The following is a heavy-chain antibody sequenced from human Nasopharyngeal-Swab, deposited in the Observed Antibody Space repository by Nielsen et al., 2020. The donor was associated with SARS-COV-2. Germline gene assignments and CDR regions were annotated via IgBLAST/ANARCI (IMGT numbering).Heavy chain of an antibody. D-gene: IGHD6-13*01. CDR2: ITGSGGRT. Sequence: GGSLRLSCAASGFTFTNDVMTWVRQAPGKGLEWISGITGSGGRTYYADSVKGRFTISRDNSKNTLYLQMNTLRAEDTAVYYCAKGMRGPAAGTDYFDYWGQGNLVTVSS. CDR3: AKGMRGPAAGTDYFDY. V-gene: IGHV3-23*01. J-gene: IGHJ4*02. CDR1: GFTFTNDV.